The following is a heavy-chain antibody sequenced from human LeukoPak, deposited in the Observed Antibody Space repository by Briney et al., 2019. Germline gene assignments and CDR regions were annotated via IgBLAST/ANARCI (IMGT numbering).Heavy chain of an antibody. Sequence: GRSLRLSCAASGFTFDDYAMHWVRQAPGKGLEWVSGISWNGGNIGYADSVKGRFIISRDNAKNSLYLQMNSLRAGDMAFYYCAKDIRPVATPGFDYWGQGTLVTVSS. V-gene: IGHV3-9*03. CDR1: GFTFDDYA. D-gene: IGHD6-19*01. CDR2: ISWNGGNI. J-gene: IGHJ4*02. CDR3: AKDIRPVATPGFDY.